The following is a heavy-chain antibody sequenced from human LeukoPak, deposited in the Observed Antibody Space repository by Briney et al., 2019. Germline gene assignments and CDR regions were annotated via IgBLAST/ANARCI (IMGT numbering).Heavy chain of an antibody. V-gene: IGHV1-8*03. CDR2: MNPNSGNT. J-gene: IGHJ4*02. CDR3: ARAGRGIAAAGPDY. Sequence: ASVKVSCKASGYTFTSYDINWVRQATGQGLEWMGWMNPNSGNTGYAQKFQGRVTITRNTSISTAYMELSSLRSEDTAVYYCARAGRGIAAAGPDYWGQGTLVTVSS. CDR1: GYTFTSYD. D-gene: IGHD6-13*01.